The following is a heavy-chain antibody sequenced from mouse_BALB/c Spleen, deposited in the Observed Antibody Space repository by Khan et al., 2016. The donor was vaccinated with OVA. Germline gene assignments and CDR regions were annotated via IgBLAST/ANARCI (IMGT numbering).Heavy chain of an antibody. CDR1: GFSLTSYG. CDR3: ANFDYGYYAVDC. D-gene: IGHD2-4*01. J-gene: IGHJ4*01. Sequence: QVQLKQSGPGLVAPSQSLSITCTVSGFSLTSYGVTWVRQPPGKGLEWLGVIWGDGNTNYHSALISRLTISKDNSKSQVFLKLNSLQTDDTATYYCANFDYGYYAVDCWGQGTSVTVSS. V-gene: IGHV2-3*01. CDR2: IWGDGNT.